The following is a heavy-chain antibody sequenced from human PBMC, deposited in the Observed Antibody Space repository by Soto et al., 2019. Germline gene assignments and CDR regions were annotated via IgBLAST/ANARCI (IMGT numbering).Heavy chain of an antibody. CDR1: GFNFDDSA. CDR2: ISWDSINI. V-gene: IGHV3-9*01. CDR3: VKDMSSSWTRAHFDY. D-gene: IGHD6-13*01. J-gene: IGHJ4*02. Sequence: EVQLVESGGGLVQPGRSLRLSCAASGFNFDDSAMHWVRQAPGLGLECVAGISWDSINIGHADSVRGRFTVSRDNAKKSLYLQMDSLRPEEAALYYCVKDMSSSWTRAHFDYWGQGNLVTVSS.